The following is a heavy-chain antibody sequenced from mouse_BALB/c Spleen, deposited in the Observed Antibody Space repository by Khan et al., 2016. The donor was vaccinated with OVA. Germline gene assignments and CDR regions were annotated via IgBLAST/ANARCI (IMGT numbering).Heavy chain of an antibody. D-gene: IGHD1-1*01. CDR1: GYTFTKYW. CDR2: IYSGSGNT. Sequence: QVQLQQSGAELVRPGTSVKMSCKAAGYTFTKYWIGWVKQRPGHGLEWIGDIYSGSGNTPYSEKFKGKATLTGDTSSSTAHMQLSSLTPEDSAIYYCARPYYYGSSNDTMDAWGQGTSITVSS. J-gene: IGHJ4*01. CDR3: ARPYYYGSSNDTMDA. V-gene: IGHV1-63*02.